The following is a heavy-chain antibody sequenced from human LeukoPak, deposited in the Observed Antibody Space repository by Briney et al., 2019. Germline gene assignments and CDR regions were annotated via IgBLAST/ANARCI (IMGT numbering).Heavy chain of an antibody. CDR2: ISSSSSYI. CDR3: ARQGQGEDSSGWFVFDY. CDR1: GFTFSSYS. J-gene: IGHJ4*02. V-gene: IGHV3-21*01. Sequence: GGSLRLSCAASGFTFSSYSMNWVRQAPGKGLEWVSSISSSSSYIYYADSVKGRFTISRDNAKNSLYLQMNSLRAEDTAVYYCARQGQGEDSSGWFVFDYWGQGTLVTVSS. D-gene: IGHD6-19*01.